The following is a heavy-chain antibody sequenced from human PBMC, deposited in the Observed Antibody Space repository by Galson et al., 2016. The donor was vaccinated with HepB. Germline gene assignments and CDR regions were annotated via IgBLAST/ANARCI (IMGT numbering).Heavy chain of an antibody. Sequence: ETLSLTCTVSGASISGYYLSWIRQPPGKGLEWIGYIYYSGRTNYNPSLKSRVTISVDTSKNQFSLKLSSVTAADTAVYYCARSHIIAFYYYYGMDVWGQGTTVTVSS. CDR3: ARSHIIAFYYYYGMDV. V-gene: IGHV4-59*01. J-gene: IGHJ6*02. CDR2: IYYSGRT. D-gene: IGHD2/OR15-2a*01. CDR1: GASISGYY.